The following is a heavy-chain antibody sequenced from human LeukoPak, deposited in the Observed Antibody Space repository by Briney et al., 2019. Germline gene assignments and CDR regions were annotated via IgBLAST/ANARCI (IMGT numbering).Heavy chain of an antibody. D-gene: IGHD6-6*01. Sequence: SQTLSLTCTGSGGSIRSGGYYWSWIRQHPGKGLEWIGYIYYSGSTYYNPSLKSRVTISVDTSKNQFSLKLSSVTAADTAVYYCAGREYSSSYWFDPWGQGTLVTVSS. V-gene: IGHV4-31*03. CDR1: GGSIRSGGYY. J-gene: IGHJ5*02. CDR2: IYYSGST. CDR3: AGREYSSSYWFDP.